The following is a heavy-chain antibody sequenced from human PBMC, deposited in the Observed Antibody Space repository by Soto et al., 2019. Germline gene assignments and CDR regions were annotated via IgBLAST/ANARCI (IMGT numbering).Heavy chain of an antibody. J-gene: IGHJ5*02. CDR3: ALTYDFWSGFSRTRFDP. V-gene: IGHV1-18*01. CDR1: GYTFTSYG. D-gene: IGHD3-3*01. Sequence: ASVKVSCKASGYTFTSYGISWVRQAPGQGLEWMGWISAYNGNTNYAQKLQGRVTMTTDTSTSTAYMELRSLRSDDTAVYYCALTYDFWSGFSRTRFDPWGQGTLVTVSS. CDR2: ISAYNGNT.